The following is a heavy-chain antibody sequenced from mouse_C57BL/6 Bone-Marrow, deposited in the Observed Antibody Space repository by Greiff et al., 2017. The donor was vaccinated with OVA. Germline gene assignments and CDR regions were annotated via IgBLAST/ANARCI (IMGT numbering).Heavy chain of an antibody. V-gene: IGHV5-12*01. J-gene: IGHJ1*03. D-gene: IGHD1-1*01. CDR1: GFTFSDYY. CDR2: ISNGGGST. CDR3: ERQWAYSPLRYWYFDV. Sequence: DVMLVESGGGLVQPGGSLKLSCAASGFTFSDYYMYWVRQTPEKRLEWVAYISNGGGSTYYPDTVKGRFTISRDNAKNTLYLQMSRLKSEDTAMYYCERQWAYSPLRYWYFDVWGTGTTVTVSS.